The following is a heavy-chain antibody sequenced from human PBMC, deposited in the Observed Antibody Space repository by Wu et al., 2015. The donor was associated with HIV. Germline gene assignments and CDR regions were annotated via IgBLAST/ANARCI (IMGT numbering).Heavy chain of an antibody. D-gene: IGHD2-21*02. J-gene: IGHJ4*02. V-gene: IGHV1-69*13. CDR2: IIPIFGTA. CDR3: AGEISRPYCGGDCYAPFDY. Sequence: QVQLVQSEAEVKKPGSSVKVSCKATGGTFSSYAISWVRQAPGQGLEWMGRIIPIFGTANYAQKFQGRVTITADESTSTAYMELSSLRSEDTAVYYCAGEISRPYCGGDCYAPFDYWGQGTLVTVSS. CDR1: GGTFSSYA.